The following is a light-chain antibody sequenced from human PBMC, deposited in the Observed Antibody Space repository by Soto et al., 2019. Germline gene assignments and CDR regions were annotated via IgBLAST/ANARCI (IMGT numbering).Light chain of an antibody. CDR2: EVS. V-gene: IGLV2-14*01. CDR1: SSDVGGYNY. J-gene: IGLJ1*01. CDR3: SSYTSSSTYV. Sequence: QSVLAQPASVSGSPGQSITISCTGTSSDVGGYNYVSWYQQQPGKAPKLMIYEVSDRPSGVSNRFSGSKSGDTASLTISGLQAEDEADYYCSSYTSSSTYVFGTGTKLTVL.